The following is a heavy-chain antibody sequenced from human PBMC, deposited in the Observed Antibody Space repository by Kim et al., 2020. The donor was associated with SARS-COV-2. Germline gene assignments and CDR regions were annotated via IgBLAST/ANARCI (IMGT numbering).Heavy chain of an antibody. CDR1: GFTFDDYA. CDR3: AKEYSSGWYFDY. V-gene: IGHV3-9*01. J-gene: IGHJ4*02. Sequence: GGSLRLSCAASGFTFDDYAMHWVRQAPGKGLEWVSGISWNSGSIGYADSVKGRFTISRDNAKNSLYLQMNSLRAEDTALYYCAKEYSSGWYFDYWGQGTL. CDR2: ISWNSGSI. D-gene: IGHD6-19*01.